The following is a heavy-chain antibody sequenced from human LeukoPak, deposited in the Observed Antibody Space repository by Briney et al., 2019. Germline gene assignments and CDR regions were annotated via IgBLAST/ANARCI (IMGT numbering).Heavy chain of an antibody. Sequence: GGSLRLSCAASGFTFSSYAMHWVRQAPGKGLEWVAVISYDGSNKYYADSVKGRFTISRDNTKNTLYLQMNSLRAEDTAVYYCARDQGIGSIAPRCFDYWGQGTLVTVSS. V-gene: IGHV3-30-3*01. CDR1: GFTFSSYA. D-gene: IGHD6-6*01. J-gene: IGHJ4*02. CDR3: ARDQGIGSIAPRCFDY. CDR2: ISYDGSNK.